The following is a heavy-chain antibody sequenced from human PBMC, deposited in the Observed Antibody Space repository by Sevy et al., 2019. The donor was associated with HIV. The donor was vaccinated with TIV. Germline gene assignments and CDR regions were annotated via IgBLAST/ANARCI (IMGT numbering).Heavy chain of an antibody. D-gene: IGHD6-13*01. CDR2: IRTKADSYTT. CDR3: ATHAGIAAAGRVFDY. Sequence: GGSLRLSCAASGFTFSDHYMEWVRQAPGKGLEWVGRIRTKADSYTTEYAAFVKGRFTISRDDSKNSLYLLMNSLKTEDTAVYYCATHAGIAAAGRVFDYWGQGTLVAVSS. CDR1: GFTFSDHY. V-gene: IGHV3-72*01. J-gene: IGHJ4*02.